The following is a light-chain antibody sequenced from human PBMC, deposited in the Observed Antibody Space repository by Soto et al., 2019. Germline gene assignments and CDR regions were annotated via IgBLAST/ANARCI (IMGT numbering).Light chain of an antibody. CDR2: AAS. CDR3: QQCGSSPWT. V-gene: IGKV3-20*01. Sequence: EIVLTQSQATLSLSPGERPILSCSPSLSVSSYYLAWYQQKPGQAPRLLIYAASSRATGIPDRFSGGGSGTDFTLTISRLEPEDFAVYYCQQCGSSPWTFGQGTKVDI. J-gene: IGKJ1*01. CDR1: LSVSSYY.